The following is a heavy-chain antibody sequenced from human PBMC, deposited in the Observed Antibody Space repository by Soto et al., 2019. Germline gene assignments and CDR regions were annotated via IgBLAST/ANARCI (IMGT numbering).Heavy chain of an antibody. CDR1: GGSFSSSNYY. CDR2: ISYSGST. CDR3: ARRGVLKLVMTEPLYNWFDH. V-gene: IGHV4-39*01. D-gene: IGHD3-10*01. Sequence: PSETLSLTCTVSGGSFSSSNYYWAWIRQPPGQGLEWIGSISYSGSTFYNPSLESRVTLSVDTSKSQVSLRLSSVTAADTAVYFCARRGVLKLVMTEPLYNWFDHWGQGILVTVSS. J-gene: IGHJ5*02.